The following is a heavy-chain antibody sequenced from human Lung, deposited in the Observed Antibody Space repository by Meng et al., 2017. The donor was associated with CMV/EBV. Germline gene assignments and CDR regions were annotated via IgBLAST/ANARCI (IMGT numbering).Heavy chain of an antibody. V-gene: IGHV1-3*01. Sequence: CKASGYTFTSYAMHWVRQDTGQRLEWMGWINAGNGNTKYSQKFQGRVTITRDTSASTAYMELSSLRSEDTAVYYCAREGVRGSWFDPWGQGTLVTVSS. D-gene: IGHD3-10*01. CDR2: INAGNGNT. CDR3: AREGVRGSWFDP. CDR1: GYTFTSYA. J-gene: IGHJ5*02.